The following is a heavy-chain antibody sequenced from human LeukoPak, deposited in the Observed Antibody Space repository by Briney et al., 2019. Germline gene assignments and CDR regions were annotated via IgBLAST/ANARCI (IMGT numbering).Heavy chain of an antibody. J-gene: IGHJ4*02. D-gene: IGHD3-16*02. V-gene: IGHV1-69*01. Sequence: SVKVSCKASGGTFSSYAISWVRQAPGQGLEWMGGIIPIFGTANYAQKFQGRVTITADESTSTAYMELSSLRPEDTAVYYCARVHYDYVWGSYRYTDTFDYWGQGTLVTVSS. CDR3: ARVHYDYVWGSYRYTDTFDY. CDR2: IIPIFGTA. CDR1: GGTFSSYA.